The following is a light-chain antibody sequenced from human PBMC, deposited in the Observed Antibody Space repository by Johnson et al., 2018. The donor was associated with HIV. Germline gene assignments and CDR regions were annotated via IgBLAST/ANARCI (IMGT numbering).Light chain of an antibody. J-gene: IGLJ1*01. CDR1: SSNIGRNY. CDR3: GTWDSSLGAYV. V-gene: IGLV1-51*01. CDR2: DNN. Sequence: QSVLTQPPSVSAAPGQKVTISCSGSSSNIGRNYVSWYQQLPGTAPKLLIFDNNKRPSGIPDRFSASKSGTSATLGITGLQTGDEADYYCGTWDSSLGAYVFRTGTNVTVL.